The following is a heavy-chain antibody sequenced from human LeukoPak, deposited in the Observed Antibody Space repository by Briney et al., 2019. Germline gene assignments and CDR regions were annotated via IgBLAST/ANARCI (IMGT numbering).Heavy chain of an antibody. V-gene: IGHV4-59*01. CDR3: ARSKWRSGSYAFDI. CDR2: IYYSGST. D-gene: IGHD1-26*01. CDR1: GGSISSYY. Sequence: SETLSLTCTVSGGSISSYYWSWIRQPPGKGLEWIGYIYYSGSTNYNPSLKSRVTISVDTSKNQFFLKLSSVTAADTAVYYCARSKWRSGSYAFDIWGQGTMVTVSS. J-gene: IGHJ3*02.